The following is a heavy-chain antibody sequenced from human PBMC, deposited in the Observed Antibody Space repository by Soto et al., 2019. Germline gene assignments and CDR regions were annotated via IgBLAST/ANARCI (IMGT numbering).Heavy chain of an antibody. CDR1: GFTLSVYA. CDR2: IVVGSGNT. CDR3: SALDSDNNNWSPYGMDV. V-gene: IGHV1-58*01. Sequence: SLKRAWKSSGFTLSVYAGRCLRLDRRQHLEWIGWIVVGSGNTNYAQKFQERVNITRDMSTSTAYMELSSLRSEDTAVYYCSALDSDNNNWSPYGMDVWGHGTTVTVSS. J-gene: IGHJ6*02. D-gene: IGHD1-1*01.